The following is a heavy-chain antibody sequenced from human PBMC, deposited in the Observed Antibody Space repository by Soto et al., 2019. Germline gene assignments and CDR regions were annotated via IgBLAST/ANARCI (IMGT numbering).Heavy chain of an antibody. CDR1: GYTFTSYY. CDR3: ARDQRYCSGSSCYSYAFDI. D-gene: IGHD2-15*01. Sequence: GASVKVSCKASGYTFTSYYMHWVRQAPGQGLEWMGIINLSAGSTSYAQKFQGRVTMTRDTSTSTVFMELNSLRSEDTAVHYCARDQRYCSGSSCYSYAFDIWGQGTMVTVSS. CDR2: INLSAGST. V-gene: IGHV1-46*03. J-gene: IGHJ3*02.